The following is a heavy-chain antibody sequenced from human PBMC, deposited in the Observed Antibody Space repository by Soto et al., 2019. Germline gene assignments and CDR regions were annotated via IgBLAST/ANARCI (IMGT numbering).Heavy chain of an antibody. V-gene: IGHV4-34*01. J-gene: IGHJ6*03. CDR2: INHSGST. Sequence: SETLSLTCAVYGGSFSGYYWSWIRQPPGKGLEWIGEINHSGSTNYSPSLKSRVTISVDTSRNQFSLKLSSVTAADTAVYYCARGGYCSSTSCYARPYYYYYYYMDVWGKGTTVTVSS. CDR1: GGSFSGYY. D-gene: IGHD2-2*01. CDR3: ARGGYCSSTSCYARPYYYYYYYMDV.